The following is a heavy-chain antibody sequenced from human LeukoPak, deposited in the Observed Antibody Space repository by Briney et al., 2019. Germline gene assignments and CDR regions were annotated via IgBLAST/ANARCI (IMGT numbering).Heavy chain of an antibody. J-gene: IGHJ4*02. V-gene: IGHV3-30*18. CDR3: AKVLWFGELLQGLDY. D-gene: IGHD3-10*01. CDR1: GFTFSSYG. Sequence: GRSLRLSCAASGFTFSSYGMHWVRQAPGKGLEWVAVISYDGSNKYYADSVKGRFTIFRDNSKNTLYLQMNSLRAEDTAVYYCAKVLWFGELLQGLDYWGQGTLVTVSS. CDR2: ISYDGSNK.